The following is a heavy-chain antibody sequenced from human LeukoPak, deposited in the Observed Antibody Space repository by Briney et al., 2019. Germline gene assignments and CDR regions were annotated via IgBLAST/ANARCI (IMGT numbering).Heavy chain of an antibody. D-gene: IGHD6-19*01. CDR2: IYYSGST. J-gene: IGHJ5*02. CDR1: GGSISSSSYY. V-gene: IGHV4-39*07. CDR3: AAVAGGGFDP. Sequence: SKTLSLTCTVSGGSISSSSYYWGWIRQPPGKGLEWIGSIYYSGSTYYNPSLKSRVTISVDTSKNQFSLKLSSVTAADTAVYYCAAVAGGGFDPWGQGTLVTVSS.